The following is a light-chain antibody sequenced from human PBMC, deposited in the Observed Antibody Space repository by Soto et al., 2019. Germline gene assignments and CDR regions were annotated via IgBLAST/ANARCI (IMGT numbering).Light chain of an antibody. CDR2: DNN. J-gene: IGLJ3*02. CDR3: GTWDSSLSAGGV. CDR1: SSNIGNNY. Sequence: VLTQPPSVSAAPGQKVTISCSGSSSNIGNNYVSWYQQLPGTAPKLLIYDNNKRPSGIPDRFSGSKSGTSATLGITGLQTGDEADYYCGTWDSSLSAGGVFGGGTKLTVL. V-gene: IGLV1-51*01.